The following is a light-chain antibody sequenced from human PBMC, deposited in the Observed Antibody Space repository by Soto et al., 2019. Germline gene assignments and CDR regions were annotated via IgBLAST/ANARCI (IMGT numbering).Light chain of an antibody. J-gene: IGKJ4*01. Sequence: EIVLTQSPATLSLSPGERATLSCRASQSVSSYLAWYQQKPGQAPRLLIYDASNRATGIPARFSGSGAGTDFTRTISRLEPEDFAVYYCQQRSNWPTFGGGAKVEIK. CDR1: QSVSSY. CDR3: QQRSNWPT. V-gene: IGKV3-11*01. CDR2: DAS.